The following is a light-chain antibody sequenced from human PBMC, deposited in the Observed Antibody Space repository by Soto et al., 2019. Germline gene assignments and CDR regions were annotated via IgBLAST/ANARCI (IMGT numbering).Light chain of an antibody. CDR2: WAS. Sequence: DIVMTQSPDSLAVSLGERATINCKSSQSVLYSSNNKNYLAWYQQKPGQPPKLLIYWASTRESGVPDRFSGSGSGTDFTLTISSLQAEDVAGYYCQQYYNTPFTFGPGTKVNV. CDR3: QQYYNTPFT. CDR1: QSVLYSSNNKNY. J-gene: IGKJ3*01. V-gene: IGKV4-1*01.